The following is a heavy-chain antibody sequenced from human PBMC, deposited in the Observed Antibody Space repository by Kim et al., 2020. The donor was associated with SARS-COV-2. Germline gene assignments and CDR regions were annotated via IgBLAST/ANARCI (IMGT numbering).Heavy chain of an antibody. D-gene: IGHD3-22*01. CDR2: ISGSGGST. J-gene: IGHJ4*02. CDR1: GFTFSSYA. Sequence: GGSLRLSCAASGFTFSSYAMSWVRQAPGKGLEWVSAISGSGGSTNYADSGTGRFTTSRDNSKNTLYLQMNSLRAEDTAVYYCARDGDDSSGYYPYPFDYWGQGTLVTVSS. CDR3: ARDGDDSSGYYPYPFDY. V-gene: IGHV3-23*01.